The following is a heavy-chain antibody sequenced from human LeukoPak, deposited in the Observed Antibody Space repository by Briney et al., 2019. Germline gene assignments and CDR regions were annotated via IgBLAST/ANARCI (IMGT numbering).Heavy chain of an antibody. Sequence: PGGSLRLSCAASGFTFSNFGMHWVRQAPGKGLEWVAFIRYDGTNKYYADSVKGRFTISRDNSKNTLYLQMNSLRAEDTAVYYCAKVGLSCSSTSCYYYYYYMDVWGKGTTVTVSS. CDR1: GFTFSNFG. CDR3: AKVGLSCSSTSCYYYYYYMDV. D-gene: IGHD2-2*01. CDR2: IRYDGTNK. V-gene: IGHV3-30*02. J-gene: IGHJ6*03.